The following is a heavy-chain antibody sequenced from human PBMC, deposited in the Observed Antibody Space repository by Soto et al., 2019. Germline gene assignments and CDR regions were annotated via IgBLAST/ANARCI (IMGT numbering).Heavy chain of an antibody. Sequence: PSETLSLTCTVSGYSISSGYYWSWIRQTPGKGLEWIGSISHSGTSFYNPSLRSRVTISMDTSNNHFSLKLNSLTATDTAIYYCATRITVFGLLIPPFDPWGQGTQVTVS. CDR1: GYSISSGYY. CDR3: ATRITVFGLLIPPFDP. CDR2: ISHSGTS. J-gene: IGHJ5*02. D-gene: IGHD3-3*01. V-gene: IGHV4-38-2*02.